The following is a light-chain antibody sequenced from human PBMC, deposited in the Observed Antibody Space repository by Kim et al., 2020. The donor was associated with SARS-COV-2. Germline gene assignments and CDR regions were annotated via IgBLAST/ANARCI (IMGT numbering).Light chain of an antibody. V-gene: IGLV3-19*01. CDR3: NSRDSSGNFYV. Sequence: ALGQTVRSTCQGDSLRTYYASWYQQKPGQAPVLVIYGKNNRPSGIPDRFSGSSSGNTASLTITGAQAEDEADYYCNSRDSSGNFYVFGTGTKVTVL. J-gene: IGLJ1*01. CDR2: GKN. CDR1: SLRTYY.